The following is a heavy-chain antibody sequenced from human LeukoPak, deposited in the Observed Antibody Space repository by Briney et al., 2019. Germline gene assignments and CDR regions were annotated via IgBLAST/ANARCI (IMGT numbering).Heavy chain of an antibody. Sequence: GGSLRLSCAASGFTFSNAWMSWVRQAPGKGLEWVGRIKSKTDGGTTDYAAPVKGRFTISRDDSKNTLYLQMNSLKTEDTAVYYCAKQLTAGGYYFDYWGQGTLVTVSS. CDR2: IKSKTDGGTT. J-gene: IGHJ4*02. CDR3: AKQLTAGGYYFDY. CDR1: GFTFSNAW. V-gene: IGHV3-15*01. D-gene: IGHD1-1*01.